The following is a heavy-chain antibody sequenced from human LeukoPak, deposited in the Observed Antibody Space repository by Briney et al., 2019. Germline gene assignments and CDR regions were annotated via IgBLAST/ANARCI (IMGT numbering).Heavy chain of an antibody. Sequence: GSLRLSCAASGFTFSSYSMNWVRQAPGKGLEWVSSISSSSSYIYYADSVKGRFTISRDNAKNSLYLQMNSLRAEDTAVYYCARVSGGGVDAFDIWGQGTMVTVSS. V-gene: IGHV3-21*01. J-gene: IGHJ3*02. D-gene: IGHD3-3*01. CDR1: GFTFSSYS. CDR3: ARVSGGGVDAFDI. CDR2: ISSSSSYI.